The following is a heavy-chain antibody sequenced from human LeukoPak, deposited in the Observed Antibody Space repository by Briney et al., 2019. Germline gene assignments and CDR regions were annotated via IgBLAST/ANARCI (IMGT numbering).Heavy chain of an antibody. CDR1: GFTFDSYA. CDR3: AKCSATYYNDAFDV. D-gene: IGHD3-10*02. CDR2: IRGGGAGA. V-gene: IGHV3-23*01. J-gene: IGHJ3*01. Sequence: GGSLRLSCAASGFTFDSYAMNWVRQAPGKGLEWVSYIRGGGAGARYAEPVKGRFTISRDNAKNTLYLQMDSLSDEDTATYYCAKCSATYYNDAFDVWGRGTMVTVSS.